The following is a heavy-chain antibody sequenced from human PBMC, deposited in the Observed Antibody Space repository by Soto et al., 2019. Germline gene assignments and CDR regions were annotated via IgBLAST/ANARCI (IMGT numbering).Heavy chain of an antibody. Sequence: ASVKVSCKASGYTFTSYGISWVRQAPGQGLEWMGWISAYNGNTNYAQKLQGRVTMTTDTSTSTAYMERRSLRSDDTAVYYCARGSGYDFWSGSTAGDAFDIWGQGTMVTVSS. D-gene: IGHD3-3*01. CDR2: ISAYNGNT. CDR1: GYTFTSYG. CDR3: ARGSGYDFWSGSTAGDAFDI. J-gene: IGHJ3*02. V-gene: IGHV1-18*01.